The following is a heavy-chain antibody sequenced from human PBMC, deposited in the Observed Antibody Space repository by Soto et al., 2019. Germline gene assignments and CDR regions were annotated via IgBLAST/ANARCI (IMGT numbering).Heavy chain of an antibody. CDR1: GGSISSSSYY. CDR2: IYYSGST. J-gene: IGHJ4*02. CDR3: ASLPGQPYYFDY. V-gene: IGHV4-39*01. Sequence: PSETLSLTCTVSGGSISSSSYYWGWIRQPPGKGLEWIGSIYYSGSTYYNPSLKSRVTISVDTSKNQFSLKLSSVTAADTAVYYCASLPGQPYYFDYWGQGTLVTVSS.